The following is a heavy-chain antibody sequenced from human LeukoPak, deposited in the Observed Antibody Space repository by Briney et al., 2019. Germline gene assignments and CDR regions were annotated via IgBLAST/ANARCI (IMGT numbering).Heavy chain of an antibody. CDR3: ARDRRASSWEYRLDY. CDR2: ISSGNSNI. V-gene: IGHV3-48*01. J-gene: IGHJ4*02. Sequence: PGGSLRLSCAASGFTFSSYTMNWVRQAPGKGLEWVSYISSGNSNIYYADSVKGRFTISRDNAKNSLYPQMNSLRAEDTAVYYCARDRRASSWEYRLDYWGQGTLVTVSS. CDR1: GFTFSSYT. D-gene: IGHD6-13*01.